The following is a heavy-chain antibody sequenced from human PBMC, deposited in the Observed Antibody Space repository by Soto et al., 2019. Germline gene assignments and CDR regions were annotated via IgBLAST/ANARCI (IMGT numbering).Heavy chain of an antibody. CDR3: ARDLGTVTTPTEYYGMDV. V-gene: IGHV3-30-3*01. CDR1: GFTFSSYA. CDR2: ISYDGSNK. J-gene: IGHJ6*02. Sequence: QVQLVESGGGVVQPGRSLRLSCAASGFTFSSYAMHWVRQAPGKGLEWVAVISYDGSNKYYADSVKGRFTISRDNSKNTLYLQMNSLRAEETAVYYCARDLGTVTTPTEYYGMDVWGQGTTVTVSS. D-gene: IGHD4-4*01.